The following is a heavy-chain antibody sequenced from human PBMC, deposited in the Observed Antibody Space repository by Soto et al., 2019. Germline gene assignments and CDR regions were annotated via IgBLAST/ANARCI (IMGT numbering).Heavy chain of an antibody. V-gene: IGHV3-30*12. CDR2: ILYDGSNE. Sequence: GGSLRLSCAASGFTFSSYGMHWVRQAPGKGPEWVAFILYDGSNESYADSVKGRFTISRDNSKNTLYLQMNSLRPDDTAVYYCARDVGPRRYFDYWGQGTLVTVSS. CDR3: ARDVGPRRYFDY. CDR1: GFTFSSYG. J-gene: IGHJ4*02.